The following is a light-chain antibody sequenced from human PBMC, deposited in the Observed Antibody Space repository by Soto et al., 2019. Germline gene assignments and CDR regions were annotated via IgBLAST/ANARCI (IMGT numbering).Light chain of an antibody. CDR2: LNSDGSH. CDR3: QTWGTGIVV. Sequence: QLVLTQSPSASASLGASVKLTCTLSSGHSSYAIAWHQQQPEKGPRYLMNLNSDGSHSKGDGIPDRFSGSSSGAERYLIISSLQSEDEADYYCQTWGTGIVVFGGGTKVTVL. J-gene: IGLJ2*01. CDR1: SGHSSYA. V-gene: IGLV4-69*01.